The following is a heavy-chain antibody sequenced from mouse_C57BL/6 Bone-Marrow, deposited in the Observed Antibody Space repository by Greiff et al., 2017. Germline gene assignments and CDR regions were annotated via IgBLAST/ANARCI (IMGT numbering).Heavy chain of an antibody. Sequence: QVKLQQSGAELMKPGASVKLSCKATGYKFTGYWIEWVKQRPGHGLEWIGEILPGSGRTNYNEKFKGKATFTADTSSNPAYMQLSSLTTGDSAIYYCSRQGLLRGAYWGQGTTLTVSS. D-gene: IGHD2-3*01. CDR3: SRQGLLRGAY. CDR1: GYKFTGYW. J-gene: IGHJ2*01. V-gene: IGHV1-9*01. CDR2: ILPGSGRT.